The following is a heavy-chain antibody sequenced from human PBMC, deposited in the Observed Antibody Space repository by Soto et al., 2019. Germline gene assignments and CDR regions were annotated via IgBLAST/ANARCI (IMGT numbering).Heavy chain of an antibody. D-gene: IGHD2-2*02. V-gene: IGHV1-24*01. Sequence: ASVKVSCKVSGYTLTELSMHWVRQAPGKGLEWMGGFDPEDGETIYAQKFQGRVTMTEDTSTDTAYMELSSLRSEDTAVYYCATVYSTSCYSGCYFDYWGQGTLVTVSS. J-gene: IGHJ4*02. CDR2: FDPEDGET. CDR3: ATVYSTSCYSGCYFDY. CDR1: GYTLTELS.